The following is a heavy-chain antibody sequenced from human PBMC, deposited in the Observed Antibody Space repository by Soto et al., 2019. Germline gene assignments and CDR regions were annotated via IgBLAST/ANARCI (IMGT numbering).Heavy chain of an antibody. J-gene: IGHJ4*02. CDR2: IYSGGST. V-gene: IGHV3-66*01. CDR3: ARGRTSSWYYFDY. CDR1: GFTVSSNY. Sequence: GGSLRLSCAASGFTVSSNYMSWVRQAPGKGLEWVSVIYSGGSTYYADSVKGRFTISRDNSKNTLYLQMNSLRAEDTAVYYCARGRTSSWYYFDYWGQGTLVTVSS. D-gene: IGHD6-13*01.